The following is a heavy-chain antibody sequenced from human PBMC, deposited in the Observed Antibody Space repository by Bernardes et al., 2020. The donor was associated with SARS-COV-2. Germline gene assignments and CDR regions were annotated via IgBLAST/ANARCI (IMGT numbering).Heavy chain of an antibody. D-gene: IGHD4-17*01. CDR3: ARGTTVTAFDP. V-gene: IGHV4-4*07. CDR1: VVSIRTYY. J-gene: IGHJ5*02. Sequence: LSITCTASVVSIRTYYCSWIRQPAVKGLEWIGRISSSCSTIYNPSLKSRVTMSVDTSTNQFSLKLSSVTAADTALYYCARGTTVTAFDPWGQGTLVNVSS. CDR2: ISSSCST.